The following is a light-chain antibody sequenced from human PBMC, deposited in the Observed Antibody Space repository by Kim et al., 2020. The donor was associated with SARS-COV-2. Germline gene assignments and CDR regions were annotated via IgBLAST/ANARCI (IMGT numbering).Light chain of an antibody. CDR2: QDT. CDR3: QAWDSSTVV. Sequence: SVPPGQTASIACSGDKLGDAYASWYQQKPGQSPVVVIYQDTKRPSGIPERFSGSNSGNTATLTISGTQSMDEADYYCQAWDSSTVVFGAGTKLTVL. CDR1: KLGDAY. V-gene: IGLV3-1*01. J-gene: IGLJ2*01.